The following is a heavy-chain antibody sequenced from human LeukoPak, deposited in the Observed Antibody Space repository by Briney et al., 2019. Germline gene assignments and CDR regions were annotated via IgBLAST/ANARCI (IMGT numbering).Heavy chain of an antibody. CDR3: ARAHSGWYDY. J-gene: IGHJ4*02. D-gene: IGHD6-19*01. CDR2: IGTAGDT. V-gene: IGHV3-13*04. CDR1: GFTFSNYW. Sequence: PGGSLRLSCAGSGFTFSNYWMHWVRQATGKGLEWVSAIGTAGDTYYPGSVKGRFTISRENAKNSLYLQMNSLRAGDTAVYYCARAHSGWYDYWGQGTLVTVSS.